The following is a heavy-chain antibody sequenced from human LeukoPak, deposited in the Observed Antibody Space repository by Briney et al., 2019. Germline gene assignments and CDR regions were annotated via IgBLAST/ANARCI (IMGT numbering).Heavy chain of an antibody. CDR2: ISGSGGST. V-gene: IGHV3-23*01. Sequence: GGSLRLSCAASGFTFSSYAMSWVRQAPGKGLEWVSAISGSGGSTYYADSVKGRFTISRDNSKNTLYLQMNSLRAEDTAVYYCAKFPDIVVVPAAMPHYWGQGTLVTVSS. CDR1: GFTFSSYA. D-gene: IGHD2-2*01. J-gene: IGHJ4*02. CDR3: AKFPDIVVVPAAMPHY.